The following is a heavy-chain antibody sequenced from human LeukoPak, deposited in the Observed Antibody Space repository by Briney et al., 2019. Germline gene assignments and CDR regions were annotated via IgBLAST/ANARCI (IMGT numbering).Heavy chain of an antibody. CDR2: IYPGDSDT. J-gene: IGHJ4*02. Sequence: GESLQISRQGSGYSFTSYWIAWVRQVPGKGLEWMGIIYPGDSDTRYSPSFQGQVTISADKSISTAYLQWSSLKASDTAMYYCARQGSYFDYWAQGTLVTVSS. V-gene: IGHV5-51*01. CDR1: GYSFTSYW. CDR3: ARQGSYFDY.